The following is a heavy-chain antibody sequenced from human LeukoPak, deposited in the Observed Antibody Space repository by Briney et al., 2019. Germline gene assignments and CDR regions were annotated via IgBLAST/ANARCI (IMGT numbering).Heavy chain of an antibody. CDR1: GFTFSSYA. CDR3: AREDAGYCSSISCRQLDY. Sequence: PGGSLRLSCAASGFTFSSYAMHWVRQAPGKGLEWVAVISYDGSNKYYADSVKGRFTISRDNAKNSLYLQMNSLRAEDTAVYYCAREDAGYCSSISCRQLDYWGQGTLVTVSS. CDR2: ISYDGSNK. J-gene: IGHJ4*02. D-gene: IGHD2-2*01. V-gene: IGHV3-30-3*01.